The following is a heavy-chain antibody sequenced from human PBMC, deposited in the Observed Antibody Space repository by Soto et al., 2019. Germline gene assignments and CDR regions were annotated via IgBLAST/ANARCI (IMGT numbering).Heavy chain of an antibody. CDR1: GGSISSGGYY. CDR3: ARGAPYTANAE. Sequence: QVQLQESGPGLVKPSQTLSLTCTVSGGSISSGGYYWSWIRQHPGKGLEWIGYIYYSGSTYYNPSLMSXXTXSXXTSKNPFSLKLSSVTAADTAVYYCARGAPYTANAEWGQGTLVAVSS. CDR2: IYYSGST. D-gene: IGHD5-18*01. V-gene: IGHV4-31*03. J-gene: IGHJ4*02.